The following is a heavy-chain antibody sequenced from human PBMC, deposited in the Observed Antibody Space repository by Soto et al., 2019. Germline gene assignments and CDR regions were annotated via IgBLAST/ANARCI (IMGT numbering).Heavy chain of an antibody. Sequence: GGSLRLSCAASGFTFSSYAMSWVRQAPGKGLEWVSAISGSGGSTYYADSVKGRFTISRDNSKNTLYLQMNSLRAEDTAVYYCAKPLVVAATGGDWFDPWGQGTLVTVSS. J-gene: IGHJ5*02. D-gene: IGHD2-15*01. CDR1: GFTFSSYA. V-gene: IGHV3-23*01. CDR2: ISGSGGST. CDR3: AKPLVVAATGGDWFDP.